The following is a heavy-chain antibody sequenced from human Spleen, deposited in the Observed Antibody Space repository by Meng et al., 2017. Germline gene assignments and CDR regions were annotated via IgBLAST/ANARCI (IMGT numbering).Heavy chain of an antibody. CDR3: ARVAYRWGGDCSYFDY. J-gene: IGHJ4*02. CDR1: GWSFSAYD. V-gene: IGHV4-34*01. D-gene: IGHD2-21*02. Sequence: QVQVQQWGAGLLKPSETLSLTCAFYGWSFSAYDWSWIRQPPGKVLEWLGQINHSGSTNDNPSLKSRVTISIDTSRNQLSLKLSSVTAADTAVYYCARVAYRWGGDCSYFDYWGQGTLVTVSS. CDR2: INHSGST.